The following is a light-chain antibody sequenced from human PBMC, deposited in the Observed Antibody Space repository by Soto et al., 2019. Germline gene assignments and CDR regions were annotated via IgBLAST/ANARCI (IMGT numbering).Light chain of an antibody. J-gene: IGKJ2*01. CDR3: QQYGSSLYT. CDR1: QSVSSSY. CDR2: GAS. V-gene: IGKV3-20*01. Sequence: EIVLTQSPGTLSLSPGERATLSCRASQSVSSSYLAWYQQKPGQATRLLIYGASRRATGIPDRFSGSGSGTDFTLLISRLEPEDCALYYCQQYGSSLYTFGQGTHLEIK.